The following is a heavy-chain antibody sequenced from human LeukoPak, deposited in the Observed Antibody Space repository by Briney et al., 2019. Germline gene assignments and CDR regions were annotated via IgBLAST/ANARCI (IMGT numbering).Heavy chain of an antibody. D-gene: IGHD6-13*01. CDR3: ARAGLIAAAGFHFDY. Sequence: PSETLSLTCAVYGGSFSGYYWSWIRQPPGKGLEWIGEINHSGSTNYNPSLKSRVTISVDTSKNQFSLKLSSVTAADTAVYYCARAGLIAAAGFHFDYWGQGTLVTVSS. V-gene: IGHV4-34*01. J-gene: IGHJ4*02. CDR1: GGSFSGYY. CDR2: INHSGST.